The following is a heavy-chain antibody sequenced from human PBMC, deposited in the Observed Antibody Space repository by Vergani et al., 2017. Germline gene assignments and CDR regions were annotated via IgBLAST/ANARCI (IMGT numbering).Heavy chain of an antibody. Sequence: QVQLVESGGGVVQPGRSLRLSCAASGFTFSSYGMHWVRQAPGKGLEGVAVISYDGSNKYYADTVKGRFTISRDNSKNTLYLQMNSLRAEDTAVYYCAKPRGPAAPKYNWFDAWGQGTLVTVSS. CDR1: GFTFSSYG. J-gene: IGHJ5*02. D-gene: IGHD6-25*01. CDR3: AKPRGPAAPKYNWFDA. V-gene: IGHV3-30*18. CDR2: ISYDGSNK.